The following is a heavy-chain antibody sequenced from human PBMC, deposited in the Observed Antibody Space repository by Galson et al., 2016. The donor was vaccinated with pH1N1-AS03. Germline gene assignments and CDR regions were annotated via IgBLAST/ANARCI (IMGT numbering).Heavy chain of an antibody. Sequence: VRQAPGKGPEWVAHINQDGSEKYYVDSVKGRFTISRDNAKNSLYLQMNSLRAEDTAVYYCASAPRGSGSSYYFDYWGQGTLVTVSS. D-gene: IGHD6-6*01. V-gene: IGHV3-7*03. J-gene: IGHJ4*02. CDR2: INQDGSEK. CDR3: ASAPRGSGSSYYFDY.